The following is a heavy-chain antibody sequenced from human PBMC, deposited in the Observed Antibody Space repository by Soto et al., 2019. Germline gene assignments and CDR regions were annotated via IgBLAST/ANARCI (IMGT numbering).Heavy chain of an antibody. CDR2: IYSSGNT. D-gene: IGHD3-3*01. CDR3: ARGQRFSDWLDP. Sequence: SETLSLTCSVSGGTISGYYWTWIRQPAGKGLEWIGRIYSSGNTKYNPSLQSRVTMSLDTSNNQFSLRLTSVTAADTAVYYCARGQRFSDWLDPLGQGTLVTVAS. J-gene: IGHJ5*02. CDR1: GGTISGYY. V-gene: IGHV4-4*07.